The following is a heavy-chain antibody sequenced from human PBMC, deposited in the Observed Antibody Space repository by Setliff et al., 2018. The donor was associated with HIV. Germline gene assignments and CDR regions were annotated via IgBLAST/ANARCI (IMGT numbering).Heavy chain of an antibody. CDR2: IYSTGTT. V-gene: IGHV4-4*08. D-gene: IGHD3-10*01. CDR1: GGSISTYY. Sequence: SETLSLTCTVSGGSISTYYWSWIRQPPGKGLEWIGYIYSTGTTNYNPSLKGRVTISVDTSKNQFSLKLSSVTAADTAVYYCATYADRESNRFDPWGQGILVTVSS. CDR3: ATYADRESNRFDP. J-gene: IGHJ5*02.